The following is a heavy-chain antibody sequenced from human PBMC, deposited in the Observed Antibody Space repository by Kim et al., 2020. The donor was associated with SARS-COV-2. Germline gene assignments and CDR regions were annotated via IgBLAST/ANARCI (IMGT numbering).Heavy chain of an antibody. CDR1: GGSFSGYY. V-gene: IGHV4-34*01. CDR3: ARHYGSGSYYFY. D-gene: IGHD3-10*01. CDR2: IDHSGST. Sequence: SETLSLTCAVYGGSFSGYYWSWIRQPPGKGLEWIGEIDHSGSTNYNPSLKSRVTISVDTSKNQFSLKLSSVTAADTAVYYCARHYGSGSYYFYWGQGTLV. J-gene: IGHJ4*02.